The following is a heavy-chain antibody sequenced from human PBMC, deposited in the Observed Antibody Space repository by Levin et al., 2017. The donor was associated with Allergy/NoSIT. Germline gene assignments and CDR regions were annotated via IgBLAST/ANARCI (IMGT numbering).Heavy chain of an antibody. CDR1: GFTFSNTW. J-gene: IGHJ4*02. Sequence: GGSLRLSCAASGFTFSNTWMSWVRQAPGKGLEWVALSEAYVDGGTTDYAAPVRGRFIVSRDDSKATLSLQMNSLKSEDTAVYYCVTGGTGGVLRFWGQGTLVTVSS. CDR2: SEAYVDGGTT. CDR3: VTGGTGGVLRF. D-gene: IGHD3-16*01. V-gene: IGHV3-15*04.